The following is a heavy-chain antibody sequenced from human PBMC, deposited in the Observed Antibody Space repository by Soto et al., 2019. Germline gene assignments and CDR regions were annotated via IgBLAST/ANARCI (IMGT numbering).Heavy chain of an antibody. Sequence: QVQLQESGPGLVKPSETLSLTCTVSGGSISSYYWSWIRQPPGKGLEWIGYIYYSGSTNYCPSLQRRVTISADPSKNQFSLTLSSVTAADTAVYYCARDLRGSTGCFDPWGQGTLVTVSS. CDR2: IYYSGST. J-gene: IGHJ5*02. V-gene: IGHV4-59*01. CDR1: GGSISSYY. D-gene: IGHD1-7*01. CDR3: ARDLRGSTGCFDP.